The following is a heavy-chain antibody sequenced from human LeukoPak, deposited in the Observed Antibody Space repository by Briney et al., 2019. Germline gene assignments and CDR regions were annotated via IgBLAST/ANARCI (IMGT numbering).Heavy chain of an antibody. D-gene: IGHD3-3*01. J-gene: IGHJ4*02. CDR1: GFTFSSYE. Sequence: GGSLRLSCAASGFTFSSYEMNWVRQAPGKGLEWVSYISSSGSTIYYADSVKGRFTISRGNAKNSLYLQMNSLRAEDTAVYYCAREVVTIFGVVIDPLDDYWGQGTLVTVSS. CDR3: AREVVTIFGVVIDPLDDY. CDR2: ISSSGSTI. V-gene: IGHV3-48*03.